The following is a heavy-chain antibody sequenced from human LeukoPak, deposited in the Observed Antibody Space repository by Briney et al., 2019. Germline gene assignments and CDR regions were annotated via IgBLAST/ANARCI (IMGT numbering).Heavy chain of an antibody. CDR3: ARKSSGHYPFDC. D-gene: IGHD3-22*01. J-gene: IGHJ4*02. CDR1: GFTFSTYT. V-gene: IGHV3-23*01. Sequence: GGSLRLSCAASGFTFSTYTMSWVRQRPGKGLEWVSTISPSGDITQYADSVKGHFTISRDNSETTLFLQMTSLRVEDAAVSYCARKSSGHYPFDCWGQGTLVTVSS. CDR2: ISPSGDIT.